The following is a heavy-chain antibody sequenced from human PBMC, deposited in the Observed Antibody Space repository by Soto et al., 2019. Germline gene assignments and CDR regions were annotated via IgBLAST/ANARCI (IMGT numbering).Heavy chain of an antibody. J-gene: IGHJ4*02. Sequence: QVQLVQSGAEVKKPGASVKVSCKASGYTFTSYYMHWVRQAPGQGLEWMGIINPSGGSTSYAQKXQGRVTMTRDXSTPTXXMELSSLRSEDTAVYYCARTTYYYDSSGQNYYFDYWGQGTLVTVSS. D-gene: IGHD3-22*01. V-gene: IGHV1-46*03. CDR3: ARTTYYYDSSGQNYYFDY. CDR1: GYTFTSYY. CDR2: INPSGGST.